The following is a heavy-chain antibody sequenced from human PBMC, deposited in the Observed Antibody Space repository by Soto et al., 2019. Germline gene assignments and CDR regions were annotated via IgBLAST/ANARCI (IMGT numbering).Heavy chain of an antibody. V-gene: IGHV1-69*02. D-gene: IGHD4-17*01. CDR1: GGTFSSYT. CDR2: IIPILGIA. J-gene: IGHJ4*02. CDR3: ASGTVTTNYFDY. Sequence: QVQLVQSGAEVKKPGSSVKVSCKASGGTFSSYTISWVRQAPGQGLEWMGRIIPILGIANYAQKFQGRVTITADKSTSTAYMELSSLISEDTAVYYCASGTVTTNYFDYWGQGTLVTVSS.